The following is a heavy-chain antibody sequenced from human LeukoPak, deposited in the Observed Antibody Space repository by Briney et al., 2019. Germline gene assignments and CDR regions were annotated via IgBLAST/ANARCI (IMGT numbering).Heavy chain of an antibody. Sequence: GGSLRLSCAASGFTFSSYEMNWVRQAPGKGLEWVSYISSSGSTIYYADSVKGRFTISRDNAKNSLYLQMNSLRAEEAAVYYCARGYGDSIHFDYWGQGTLVTVSS. CDR2: ISSSGSTI. CDR1: GFTFSSYE. V-gene: IGHV3-48*03. J-gene: IGHJ4*02. CDR3: ARGYGDSIHFDY. D-gene: IGHD4-17*01.